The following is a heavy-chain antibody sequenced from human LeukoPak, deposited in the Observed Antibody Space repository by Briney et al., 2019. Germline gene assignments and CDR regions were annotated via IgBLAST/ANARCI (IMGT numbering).Heavy chain of an antibody. Sequence: GGSLRLSCAASGFIFSTYDMHWVRQAPGKGLEWVAVISYDRSNKYYADSVKGRFTISRDNSKNTLYLQMNSLRAEDTAVYYCARDAGMTTVTFDYWGQGTLVTVSS. CDR2: ISYDRSNK. V-gene: IGHV3-30*03. D-gene: IGHD4-17*01. CDR1: GFIFSTYD. J-gene: IGHJ4*02. CDR3: ARDAGMTTVTFDY.